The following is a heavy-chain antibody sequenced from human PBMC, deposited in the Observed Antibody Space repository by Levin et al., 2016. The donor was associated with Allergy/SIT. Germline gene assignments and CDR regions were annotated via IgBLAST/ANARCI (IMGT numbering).Heavy chain of an antibody. Sequence: SQTLSLTCAVYGGSFSGYYWSWIRQPPGKGLEWIGEINHSGSTNYNPSLKSRVTISVDTSKNQFSLKLSSVTAADTAVYYCARGEGFRPTIFGVVNSRYHFDYWGQGTLVTVSS. D-gene: IGHD3-3*01. CDR2: INHSGST. J-gene: IGHJ4*02. CDR3: ARGEGFRPTIFGVVNSRYHFDY. CDR1: GGSFSGYY. V-gene: IGHV4-34*01.